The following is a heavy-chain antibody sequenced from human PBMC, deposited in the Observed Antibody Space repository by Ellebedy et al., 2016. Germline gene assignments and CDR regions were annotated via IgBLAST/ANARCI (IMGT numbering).Heavy chain of an antibody. Sequence: SETLSLTCTVSGGSISSGGYYWSWIRQHPGKGLEWIGYIYYSGSTYYNPSLKSRVTISVDTSKNQFSLKLSSVTAADTAMYYCARVSSTTGTTWGQGTLVTVSS. D-gene: IGHD1-1*01. J-gene: IGHJ4*02. CDR3: ARVSSTTGTT. CDR1: GGSISSGGYY. CDR2: IYYSGST. V-gene: IGHV4-31*03.